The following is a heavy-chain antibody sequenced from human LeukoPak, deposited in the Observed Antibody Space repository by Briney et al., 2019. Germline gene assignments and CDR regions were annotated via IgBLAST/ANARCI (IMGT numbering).Heavy chain of an antibody. CDR1: GGSISSGSYY. D-gene: IGHD5-12*01. J-gene: IGHJ4*02. CDR2: IYTSGST. Sequence: SETLSLTCTVSGGSISSGSYYWSWIRQPAGKGLEWIGRIYTSGSTNYNPSLKSRVTISVDTSKNQFSLKLSSVTAADTAVYYCARDHRAYEEIDYWGQGTLVTVSS. V-gene: IGHV4-61*02. CDR3: ARDHRAYEEIDY.